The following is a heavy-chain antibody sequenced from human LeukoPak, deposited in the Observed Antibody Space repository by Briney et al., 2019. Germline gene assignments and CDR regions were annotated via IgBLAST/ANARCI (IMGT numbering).Heavy chain of an antibody. J-gene: IGHJ4*02. D-gene: IGHD6-25*01. V-gene: IGHV3-30*18. CDR2: ISFDGGNK. CDR1: GFTFSSYG. CDR3: VKDVDRLAAAYYFDY. Sequence: PGRSLILSCAASGFTFSSYGMHWVRQTPGKGLEWVAVISFDGGNKYSADSVKGRFTISRDNSKNTLFLQMNSLRAEDTAIYYCVKDVDRLAAAYYFDYWGQGTLVTVSS.